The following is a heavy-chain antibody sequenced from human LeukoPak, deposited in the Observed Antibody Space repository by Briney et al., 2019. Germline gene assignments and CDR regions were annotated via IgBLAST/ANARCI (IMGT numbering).Heavy chain of an antibody. D-gene: IGHD6-19*01. Sequence: SETLSLTCTVSGGSISSYYWSWIRQPPGKGLEWIGYIYYSGSTNYNPSLKSRVTISVDTSKNQFSLKLGSVTAADTAVYYCARGNSSGWYYEAFDIWGQGTMVTVSS. CDR2: IYYSGST. J-gene: IGHJ3*02. CDR1: GGSISSYY. V-gene: IGHV4-59*01. CDR3: ARGNSSGWYYEAFDI.